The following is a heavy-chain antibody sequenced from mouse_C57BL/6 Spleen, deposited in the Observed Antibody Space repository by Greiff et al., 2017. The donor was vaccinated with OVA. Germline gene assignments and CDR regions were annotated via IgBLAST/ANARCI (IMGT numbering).Heavy chain of an antibody. V-gene: IGHV3-6*01. CDR3: ARVHYYGDYFDY. CDR2: ISYDGSN. Sequence: EVKLQESGPGLVKPSQSLSLTCSVTGYSITSGYYWNWIRQFPGNKLEWMGYISYDGSNNYNPSLKNRISITRDTSKNQFFLKLNSVTTEDTATYYCARVHYYGDYFDYWGQGTTLTVSS. J-gene: IGHJ2*01. CDR1: GYSITSGYY. D-gene: IGHD1-1*01.